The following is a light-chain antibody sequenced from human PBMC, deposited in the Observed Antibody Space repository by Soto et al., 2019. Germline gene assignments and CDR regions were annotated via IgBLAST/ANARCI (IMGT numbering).Light chain of an antibody. V-gene: IGKV3-11*01. CDR2: DAS. Sequence: EVILTQSPATLSLSPGESATLSCRASQHISGYLAWYQQKPGQAPRLLISDASNRATGIPARFSGSGSGTDFTLTISSLEPEDSAVYYCQQRHMWPITFGQGTRLEIK. CDR1: QHISGY. J-gene: IGKJ5*01. CDR3: QQRHMWPIT.